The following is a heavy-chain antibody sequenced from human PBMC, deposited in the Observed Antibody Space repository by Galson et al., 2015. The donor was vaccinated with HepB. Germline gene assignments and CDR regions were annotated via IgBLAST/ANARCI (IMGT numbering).Heavy chain of an antibody. CDR3: ARVGGGYPY. Sequence: SVKVSCKASGYSFTDYYLHWLRQAPGQGLEWMGWIQSNSGATRYAQKFQGRVTMTRDTSISTVHMELSRLTSDDTAVYYCARVGGGYPYWGQGTLVTVSS. V-gene: IGHV1-2*02. CDR2: IQSNSGAT. J-gene: IGHJ4*02. CDR1: GYSFTDYY. D-gene: IGHD5-24*01.